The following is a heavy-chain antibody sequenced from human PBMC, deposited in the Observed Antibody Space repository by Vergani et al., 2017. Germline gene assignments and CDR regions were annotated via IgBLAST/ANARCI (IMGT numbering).Heavy chain of an antibody. J-gene: IGHJ4*02. D-gene: IGHD4-17*01. Sequence: EVDLVESGGGLAQPGGSLRLSCEASGITFWKFGMHWVRQGPGKGLEWVSGISWNSGAVDYADSVRGRFTISRDNAKNSLFLEMNSLRFEDTAVYFCATSRLRSFEYWGQGALVTVSS. V-gene: IGHV3-9*01. CDR2: ISWNSGAV. CDR3: ATSRLRSFEY. CDR1: GITFWKFG.